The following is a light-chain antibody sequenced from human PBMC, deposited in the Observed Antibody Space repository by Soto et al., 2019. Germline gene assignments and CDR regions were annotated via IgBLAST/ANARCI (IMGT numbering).Light chain of an antibody. J-gene: IGKJ4*01. CDR3: QQRGAWPLT. CDR2: HTS. Sequence: IVWTQSPATLSLSPGKRATLSCRASQNISSYLIWYQQKPGQAPRLLIYHTSNRATGIPARFSGSGSGTDFTLIISSLEPEDFAVYYCQQRGAWPLTFGGGTKVDIK. CDR1: QNISSY. V-gene: IGKV3-11*01.